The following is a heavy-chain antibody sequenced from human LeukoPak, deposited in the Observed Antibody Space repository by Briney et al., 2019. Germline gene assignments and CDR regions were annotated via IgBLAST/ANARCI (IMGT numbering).Heavy chain of an antibody. V-gene: IGHV1-2*06. CDR2: INPNSGGT. CDR3: ATTRRVVVREFDY. J-gene: IGHJ4*02. CDR1: GYTFTGYY. Sequence: ASVKVSCKASGYTFTGYYMHWVRQAPGQGLEWMGRINPNSGGTNYAQKFQGRVTMTRDTSISTAYMELSRLRSDDTAVYYCATTRRVVVREFDYWGRGTLVTVSS. D-gene: IGHD3-22*01.